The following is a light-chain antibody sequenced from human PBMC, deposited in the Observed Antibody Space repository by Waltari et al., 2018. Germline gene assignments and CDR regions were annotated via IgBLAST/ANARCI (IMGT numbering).Light chain of an antibody. Sequence: QSVLTQPPSASGTPGQGVTISCSGGASNIGNNVVNWYQQVPGKAPKLLLYRSDRRPAGVPDRCSGSKSGTSASLAISGLQSEDEADYYCAAWDDSLNGRWVFGGGTKVTVL. CDR2: RSD. J-gene: IGLJ3*02. CDR1: ASNIGNNV. V-gene: IGLV1-44*01. CDR3: AAWDDSLNGRWV.